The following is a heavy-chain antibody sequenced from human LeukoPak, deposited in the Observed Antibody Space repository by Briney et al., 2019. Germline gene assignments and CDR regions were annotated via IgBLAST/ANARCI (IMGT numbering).Heavy chain of an antibody. V-gene: IGHV1-69*04. J-gene: IGHJ6*02. CDR2: IIPILGMA. Sequence: ASVKVSCKASGGTFSSYAISWVRQAPGQGLEWMGRIIPILGMANYAQKFQGRVTITADKSTSTAYMELSSLRSEDTAVYYCARGIAVAGHYYYYGMDVWGQGTTVTVSS. CDR1: GGTFSSYA. D-gene: IGHD6-19*01. CDR3: ARGIAVAGHYYYYGMDV.